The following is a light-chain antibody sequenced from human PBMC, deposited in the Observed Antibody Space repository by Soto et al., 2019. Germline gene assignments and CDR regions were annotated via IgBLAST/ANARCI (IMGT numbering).Light chain of an antibody. J-gene: IGKJ1*01. CDR1: QSLSIN. CDR2: SAS. CDR3: QHYKTYSRT. V-gene: IGKV3-15*01. Sequence: EIVMTQSPATLSVSPGERATLSCRASQSLSINLAWYQQKPGQAPRLLIYSASTRATGIPSRFSGSGSGTEFTLTISSLQPDDSATYYCQHYKTYSRTFGQGTKVDIK.